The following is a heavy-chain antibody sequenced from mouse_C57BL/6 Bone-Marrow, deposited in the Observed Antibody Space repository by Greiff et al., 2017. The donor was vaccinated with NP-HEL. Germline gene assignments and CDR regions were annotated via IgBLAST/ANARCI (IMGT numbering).Heavy chain of an antibody. J-gene: IGHJ3*01. Sequence: QQSCKASGYTFTSYWMHWGKQRPGRGLEWIGRIDPNSGGTKYNEKFKSKATLTVDKPSSTAYMQLSSLTSEDSAVYYCARSHGYDPAWCAYWGQGTLVTVSA. D-gene: IGHD2-2*01. CDR1: GYTFTSYW. CDR3: ARSHGYDPAWCAY. CDR2: IDPNSGGT. V-gene: IGHV1-72*01.